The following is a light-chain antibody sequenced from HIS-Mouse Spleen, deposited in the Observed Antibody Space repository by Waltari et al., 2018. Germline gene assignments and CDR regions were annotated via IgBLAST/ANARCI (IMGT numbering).Light chain of an antibody. Sequence: SYELTQPPSVSVSPGQTARITSSGAALPMQYAYSYQQKPGQAPVLVIYKDSERPSGIPERFSGSSSGTTVTLTISGVQAEDEADYYCQSADSSGTYHVVFGGGTKLTVL. CDR3: QSADSSGTYHVV. J-gene: IGLJ2*01. CDR2: KDS. CDR1: ALPMQY. V-gene: IGLV3-25*03.